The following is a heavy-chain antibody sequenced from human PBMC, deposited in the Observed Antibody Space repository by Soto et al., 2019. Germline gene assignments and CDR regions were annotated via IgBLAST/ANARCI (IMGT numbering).Heavy chain of an antibody. CDR2: IYYSGST. CDR1: GGSISSYY. J-gene: IGHJ6*02. Sequence: SETLSLTCTVSGGSISSYYWSWIRQPPGKGLEWIGYIYYSGSTNYNPSLKSRVTISVDTSKNQFSLKLSSVTAADTAVYYCARGGSYYDFWSGYGPGDYYYYYGMDVWGQGTTVTVSS. D-gene: IGHD3-3*01. V-gene: IGHV4-59*01. CDR3: ARGGSYYDFWSGYGPGDYYYYYGMDV.